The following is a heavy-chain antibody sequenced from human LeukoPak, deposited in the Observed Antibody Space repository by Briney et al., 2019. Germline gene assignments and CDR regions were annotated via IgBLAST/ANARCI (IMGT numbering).Heavy chain of an antibody. Sequence: ASVKVSCKASGYTFTGYYMHWVRQAPGQGLEWMGWINPNSGGTNYAQKFQGRVTMTRDTSISTAYMELSRLRSDDTAVYYCARANAARFGDFDYWGQGTLVTVSS. J-gene: IGHJ4*02. D-gene: IGHD3-10*01. CDR1: GYTFTGYY. V-gene: IGHV1-2*02. CDR2: INPNSGGT. CDR3: ARANAARFGDFDY.